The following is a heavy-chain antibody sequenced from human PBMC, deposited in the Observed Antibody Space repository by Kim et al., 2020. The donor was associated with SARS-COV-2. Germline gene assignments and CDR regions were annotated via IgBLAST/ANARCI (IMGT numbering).Heavy chain of an antibody. CDR3: ARGGGVTIFGVVIPLDY. J-gene: IGHJ4*02. D-gene: IGHD3-3*01. Sequence: VKGRFTISRDNSKNTLYLQMNSLRAEDTAVYYCARGGGVTIFGVVIPLDYWGQGTLVTVSS. V-gene: IGHV3-30*01.